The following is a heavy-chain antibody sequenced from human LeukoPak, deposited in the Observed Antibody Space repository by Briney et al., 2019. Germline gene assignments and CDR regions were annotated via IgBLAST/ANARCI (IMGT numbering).Heavy chain of an antibody. J-gene: IGHJ4*02. CDR2: ISAGGHDR. D-gene: IGHD1/OR15-1a*01. Sequence: GGSLILSCEASGFTFGDYAMTWVRQTPGKGLEWVSGISAGGHDRNYADSVKGRFTISRDNSRGTVYLQMDSLRADDTGFYFCARDFRLGGTTGWINWGQGTLVIVSS. CDR1: GFTFGDYA. V-gene: IGHV3-23*01. CDR3: ARDFRLGGTTGWIN.